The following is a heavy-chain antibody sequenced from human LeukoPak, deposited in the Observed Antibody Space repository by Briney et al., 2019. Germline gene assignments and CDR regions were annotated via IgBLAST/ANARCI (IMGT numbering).Heavy chain of an antibody. CDR1: GGSFSGYY. V-gene: IGHV4-34*01. J-gene: IGHJ6*03. D-gene: IGHD2-2*02. CDR2: INHSGNI. CDR3: ARRSYHLLYGYYYYIDV. Sequence: PSETLSLTCAVYGGSFSGYYWSWIRQSPGRGLEWIADINHSGNINYNATLQSRLTISVDTSKSQFSLMLRSVTVADTAVYYCARRSYHLLYGYYYYIDVWGKGTPVTVSS.